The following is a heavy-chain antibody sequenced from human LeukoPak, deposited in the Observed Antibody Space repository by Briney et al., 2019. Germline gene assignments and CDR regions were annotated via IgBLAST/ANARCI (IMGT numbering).Heavy chain of an antibody. CDR3: ARSQGTLTSPFDY. CDR1: RFTFSSSG. V-gene: IGHV3-21*06. J-gene: IGHJ4*02. D-gene: IGHD2-21*02. Sequence: GGSLRLSCAASRFTFSSSGMNWVRQGPGKGLEWVSYISGSGSYIYYADSMKGRFTVSGDNTNNSLYLQMNSLRAEDTAVYYCARSQGTLTSPFDYWGQGTLVTVSS. CDR2: ISGSGSYI.